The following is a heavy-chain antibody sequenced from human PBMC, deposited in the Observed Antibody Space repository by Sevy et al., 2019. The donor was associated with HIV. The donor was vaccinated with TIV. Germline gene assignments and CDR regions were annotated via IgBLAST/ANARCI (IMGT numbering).Heavy chain of an antibody. D-gene: IGHD1-26*01. J-gene: IGHJ1*01. Sequence: GGSLRLSCAASEFTFSSYWMHWVRQAPGKGLVWVSRINSDGRSTTYADSVKGRFTVSRDNSRNILSLEMSSLRRDDTAVYYCARGENDDEFFQYWGQGTLVTVSS. CDR1: EFTFSSYW. CDR3: ARGENDDEFFQY. CDR2: INSDGRST. V-gene: IGHV3-74*03.